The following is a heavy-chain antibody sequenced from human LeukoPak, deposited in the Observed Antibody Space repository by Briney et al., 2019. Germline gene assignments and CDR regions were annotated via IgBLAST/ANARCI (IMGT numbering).Heavy chain of an antibody. D-gene: IGHD1-26*01. Sequence: PGGSLRLSCAASGFTFSSYTMNWVRQAPGKGLEWVGSIRSKAFGGTTEYAASVKGRFTISRDVSKSIAYLQMNSLKTEDTAVYYCTRLGRIVGATGLDYWGQGTLVTVSS. J-gene: IGHJ4*02. V-gene: IGHV3-49*04. CDR3: TRLGRIVGATGLDY. CDR2: IRSKAFGGTT. CDR1: GFTFSSYT.